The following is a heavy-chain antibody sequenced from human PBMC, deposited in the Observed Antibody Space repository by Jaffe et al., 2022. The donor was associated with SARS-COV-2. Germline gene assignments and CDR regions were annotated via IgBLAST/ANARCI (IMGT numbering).Heavy chain of an antibody. CDR1: GFTFSSYA. V-gene: IGHV3-23*01. CDR2: ITDDGGDT. D-gene: IGHD3-10*01. J-gene: IGHJ4*02. CDR3: AKGSRRSRPYYFDF. Sequence: EVRLLESGGGLVQPGGSLRVSCAASGFTFSSYAMSWVRQTPETGLEWVSAITDDGGDTYYADSVEGRFTISRDNSKDTLFLQMNSLRAEDTAVYYCAKGSRRSRPYYFDFWGQGTLVTVSS.